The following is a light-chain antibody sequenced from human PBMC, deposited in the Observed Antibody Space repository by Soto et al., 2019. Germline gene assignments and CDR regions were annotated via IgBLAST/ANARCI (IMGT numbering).Light chain of an antibody. J-gene: IGLJ1*01. CDR2: ADT. CDR3: QSYDSSLSGLYV. V-gene: IGLV1-40*01. Sequence: QSVLTQPPSVSGAPGQIITISCTGSSSSIGAGYDVHWYRQLPGTAPKLLIFADTKRPSGVPDRFSGSKSGTSASLAITGLQAEDEADYYCQSYDSSLSGLYVFGTGTKVTVL. CDR1: SSSIGAGYD.